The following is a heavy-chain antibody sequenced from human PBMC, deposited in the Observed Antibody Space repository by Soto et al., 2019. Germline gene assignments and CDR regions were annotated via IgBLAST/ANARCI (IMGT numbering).Heavy chain of an antibody. J-gene: IGHJ3*02. D-gene: IGHD2-15*01. Sequence: EVQLLESGGGLVQPGGSLRLSCAASGFTFGNYAMIWVRQAQGKGLEGVSTISGGGDGTYYADSVRGRFTISRENSRNTVYLQMNSLRAEDTAVYYCAKKGLGSLATYCSTGDCHYAFDIWGQGTMVTVSS. V-gene: IGHV3-23*01. CDR3: AKKGLGSLATYCSTGDCHYAFDI. CDR1: GFTFGNYA. CDR2: ISGGGDGT.